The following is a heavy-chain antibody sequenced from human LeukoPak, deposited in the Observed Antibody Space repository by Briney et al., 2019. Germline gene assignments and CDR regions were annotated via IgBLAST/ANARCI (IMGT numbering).Heavy chain of an antibody. Sequence: SETLSLTCTVSGGSISSSSYYWGWIRQPPGKGLEWIGSIFYSGSTYYNPSLKSRVTISVDTSKNQFSLKLSSVTAADTAVYYCARQPSLSYCSSGTCWFDLWGQGSLVAVSS. CDR2: IFYSGST. D-gene: IGHD2-15*01. CDR1: GGSISSSSYY. CDR3: ARQPSLSYCSSGTCWFDL. J-gene: IGHJ5*02. V-gene: IGHV4-39*01.